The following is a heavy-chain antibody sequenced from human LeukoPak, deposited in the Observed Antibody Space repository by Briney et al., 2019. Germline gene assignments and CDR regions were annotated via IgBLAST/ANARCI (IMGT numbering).Heavy chain of an antibody. Sequence: PSETLSLTCTVSGGSISSSSYYWGWIRQPPGKGLECIATIYYSGSTYYNPSLKSRVTISIDTSKNQFSLKLSSVTAADTAVYYCARGGISMVPTDYWGQGTLVTVSS. D-gene: IGHD3-10*01. CDR2: IYYSGST. V-gene: IGHV4-39*07. CDR1: GGSISSSSYY. J-gene: IGHJ4*02. CDR3: ARGGISMVPTDY.